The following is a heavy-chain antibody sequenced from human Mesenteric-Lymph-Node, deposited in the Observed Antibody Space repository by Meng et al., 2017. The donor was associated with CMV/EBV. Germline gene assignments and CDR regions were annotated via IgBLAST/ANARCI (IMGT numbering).Heavy chain of an antibody. D-gene: IGHD3-10*01. CDR2: ISSNSGAT. V-gene: IGHV1-2*02. CDR3: ARGVGSSWFDP. Sequence: ASVKVSCKASGYTFSANFMHWVRQAPGQGLEWMGWISSNSGATSYAQKFQGRVTLTRDTSISTGYMELSSLTSDDTAVYYCARGVGSSWFDPWGQGTLVTVSS. CDR1: GYTFSANF. J-gene: IGHJ5*02.